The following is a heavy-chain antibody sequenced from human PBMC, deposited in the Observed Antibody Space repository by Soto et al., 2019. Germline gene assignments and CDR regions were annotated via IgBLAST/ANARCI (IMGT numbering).Heavy chain of an antibody. J-gene: IGHJ4*02. V-gene: IGHV1-18*01. CDR2: ISAYNGNT. Sequence: QVQLVQSGAEVKKPGASVKVSCKASGYTFTSYGISWVRQAPGQGLEWMGWISAYNGNTNYAQKLQGRVTMTTDTATRTAYMELRGLRSDDPAACYCVRSLLVGYGLEAESDWGQGTLVTVSS. D-gene: IGHD5-18*01. CDR1: GYTFTSYG. CDR3: VRSLLVGYGLEAESD.